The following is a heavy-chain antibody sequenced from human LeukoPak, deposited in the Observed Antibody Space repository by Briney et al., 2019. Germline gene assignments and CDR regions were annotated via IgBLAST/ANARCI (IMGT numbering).Heavy chain of an antibody. D-gene: IGHD6-13*01. CDR3: ARDPTAGTPWYYYGMDV. CDR2: IYTSGST. V-gene: IGHV4-4*07. CDR1: GGSISSYY. Sequence: SETLSLTCTVSGGSISSYYWSWIRQPAGKGLEWIGRIYTSGSTNYNPSLKSRVTISVDKSKNQFSLKLSSVTAADTAVYYCARDPTAGTPWYYYGMDVWGQGTTVTVSS. J-gene: IGHJ6*02.